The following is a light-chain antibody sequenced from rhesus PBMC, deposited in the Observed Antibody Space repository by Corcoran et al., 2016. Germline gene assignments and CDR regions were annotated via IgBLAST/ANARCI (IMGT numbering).Light chain of an antibody. CDR2: KAP. V-gene: IGKV1-22*01. J-gene: IGKJ3*01. CDR1: HGISSW. CDR3: LQYSGSPFT. Sequence: DIQMTQSPSSLSASVGDKFTITCRSSHGISSWLAWYQQKPGNAPKLLIYKAPSLQSGDPSRSSGSGSGTDFTLTISSLQPEDFATYYCLQYSGSPFTFGPGTKLDI.